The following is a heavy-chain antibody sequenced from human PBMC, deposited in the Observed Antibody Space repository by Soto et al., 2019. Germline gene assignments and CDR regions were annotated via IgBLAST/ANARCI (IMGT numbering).Heavy chain of an antibody. J-gene: IGHJ3*02. Sequence: CGVGGGCSSSRKWWRWIRKPPGKGLEWIGEIYNSGSTNYNPSLKSRVTISVDRSKNQFSLKLSSVTAADTAVYYCGSGEYATAFDISGQGTIVTVS. CDR3: GSGEYATAFDI. V-gene: IGHV4-4*02. D-gene: IGHD6-25*01. CDR2: IYNSGST. CDR1: GGCSSSRKW.